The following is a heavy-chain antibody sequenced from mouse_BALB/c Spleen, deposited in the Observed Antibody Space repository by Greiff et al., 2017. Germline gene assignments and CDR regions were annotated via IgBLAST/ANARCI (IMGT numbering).Heavy chain of an antibody. D-gene: IGHD1-2*01. CDR3: ARGDYYGPWFAY. CDR1: GYTFTSYV. J-gene: IGHJ3*01. Sequence: EVKLMESGPELVKPGASVKMSCKASGYTFTSYVMHWVKQKPGQGLEWIGYINPYNDGTKYNEKFKGKATLTSDKSSSTAYMELSSLTSEDSAVYYCARGDYYGPWFAYWGQGTLVTVSA. CDR2: INPYNDGT. V-gene: IGHV1-14*01.